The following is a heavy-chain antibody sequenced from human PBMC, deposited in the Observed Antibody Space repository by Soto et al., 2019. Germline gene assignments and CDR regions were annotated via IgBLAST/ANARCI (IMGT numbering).Heavy chain of an antibody. CDR1: GFTVSNNY. J-gene: IGHJ4*02. V-gene: IGHV3-53*01. CDR2: IYSGGYT. D-gene: IGHD3-10*01. CDR3: APHPGGGGY. Sequence: EVQLVESGGGLIQPGGSLRLSCAVSGFTVSNNYMSWVRQAPGKGLEGVSVIYSGGYTAYGDSVKGRFTISRDNSKNPLYLQMKSPGAPDPPVFSCAPHPGGGGYWGQGTLVTVSS.